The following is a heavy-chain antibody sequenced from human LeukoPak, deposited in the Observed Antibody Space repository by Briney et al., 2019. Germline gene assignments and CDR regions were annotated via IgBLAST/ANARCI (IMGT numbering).Heavy chain of an antibody. CDR3: ARLIRGYCSTLSCPGGWFDP. J-gene: IGHJ5*02. CDR2: IYYSGST. V-gene: IGHV4-39*01. D-gene: IGHD2-2*01. CDR1: GGSISSTNYN. Sequence: SDPLSLTCTVSGGSISSTNYNWGWIRQLPGTGLEWIGSIYYSGSTYYNPSLKSRVTISADTSKNQFSLKLSSVTAADTAVYYCARLIRGYCSTLSCPGGWFDPWGQGTLVTVSS.